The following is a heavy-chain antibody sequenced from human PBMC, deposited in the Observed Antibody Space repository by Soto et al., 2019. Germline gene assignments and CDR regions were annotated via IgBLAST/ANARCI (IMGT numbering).Heavy chain of an antibody. Sequence: QVQLVQSGAEVKNPGASVRVSCKASGFTSPSYGITWVRQAPGQGLEWMGWITASNGNTHYAQKLQGRVTTTTDTSTSTAYMALWRLNSNDTAVYYCAIGSSYGSFWYFDLWGRGTLVIDSS. D-gene: IGHD1-26*01. J-gene: IGHJ2*01. CDR2: ITASNGNT. CDR3: AIGSSYGSFWYFDL. V-gene: IGHV1-18*01. CDR1: GFTSPSYG.